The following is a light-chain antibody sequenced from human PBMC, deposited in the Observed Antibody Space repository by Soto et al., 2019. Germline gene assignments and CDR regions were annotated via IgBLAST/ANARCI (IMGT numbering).Light chain of an antibody. CDR2: GTS. CDR1: QSVGSN. Sequence: IVLTQSPGTLSLSPGERATLSCRASQSVGSNLAWYQQRPGQAPRLLIYGTSTRATDIPARFSGSGSGTEFTLTISSLQSEDFAVYYCQQYNYWPRTFGPGTKVDIK. J-gene: IGKJ1*01. V-gene: IGKV3-15*01. CDR3: QQYNYWPRT.